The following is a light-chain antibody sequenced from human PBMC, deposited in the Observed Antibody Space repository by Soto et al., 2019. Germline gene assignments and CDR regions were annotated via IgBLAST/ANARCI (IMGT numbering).Light chain of an antibody. CDR2: GAS. V-gene: IGKV3-20*01. CDR3: QQYGSSPPVT. Sequence: EIVLTQSPGTLSLSLGERATLSCRASQSVSSSYLAWYQQKPGQAPRLLIYGASSRATGIPDRFSGSGSGTDFTLTISRLEPEDFAVYYCQQYGSSPPVTFGGGTKVEIK. CDR1: QSVSSSY. J-gene: IGKJ4*01.